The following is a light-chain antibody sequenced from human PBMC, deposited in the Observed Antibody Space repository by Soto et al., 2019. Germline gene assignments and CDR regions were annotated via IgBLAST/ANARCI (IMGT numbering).Light chain of an antibody. Sequence: EIVLTQSPGTLSLSPGERATLSCRSSQSVSNNYLAWYQQKPGQAPRLLIYDASFRATGVPARFSGSGSGTDFTLTIRSLEPEDSAVYFCQQRSNWPWTFGQGTKVDIK. CDR3: QQRSNWPWT. V-gene: IGKV3D-20*02. J-gene: IGKJ1*01. CDR1: QSVSNNY. CDR2: DAS.